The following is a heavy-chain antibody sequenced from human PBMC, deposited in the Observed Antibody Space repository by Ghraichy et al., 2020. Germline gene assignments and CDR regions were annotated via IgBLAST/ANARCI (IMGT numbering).Heavy chain of an antibody. CDR3: AKDTYDSSGSRYDN. J-gene: IGHJ4*02. D-gene: IGHD3-22*01. CDR1: GFTFNNYA. V-gene: IGHV3-23*01. Sequence: GGSLTLSCVASGFTFNNYAMSWVRQAPGMGLEWVSAISGPGTTTYYPDSVEGRFTISRDNSKSTLYLQLNSPRADDTAIYYCAKDTYDSSGSRYDNWGQGTLVTVSS. CDR2: ISGPGTTT.